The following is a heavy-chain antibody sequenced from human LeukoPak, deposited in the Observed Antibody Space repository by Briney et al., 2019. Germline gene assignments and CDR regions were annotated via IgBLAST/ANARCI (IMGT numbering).Heavy chain of an antibody. CDR1: GGSISSSSYY. CDR2: ISYSGST. J-gene: IGHJ6*02. V-gene: IGHV4-39*07. Sequence: SETLSLTCTVSGGSISSSSYYWGWIRQPPGKGLEWIGSISYSGSTYYNPSLKSRVTISVDTSKNQFSLKLSSVTAADTAVYYCARGYCSSTSCYASYYYYGMDVWGQGTTVTVSS. D-gene: IGHD2-2*01. CDR3: ARGYCSSTSCYASYYYYGMDV.